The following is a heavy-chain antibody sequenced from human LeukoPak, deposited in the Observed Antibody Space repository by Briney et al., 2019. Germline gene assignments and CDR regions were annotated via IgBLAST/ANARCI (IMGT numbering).Heavy chain of an antibody. V-gene: IGHV3-13*01. D-gene: IGHD1-26*01. CDR2: VGIAADT. CDR3: VRQKKSHGNFDY. Sequence: GGSLRLSCAAFGFTFSDHALHWVRQAPGKGLEWVSAVGIAADTFYPGSVKGRFTISRENAKNSLYLQMNSLRVEDTAVYYCVRQKKSHGNFDYWGQGTLVTVSS. J-gene: IGHJ4*02. CDR1: GFTFSDHA.